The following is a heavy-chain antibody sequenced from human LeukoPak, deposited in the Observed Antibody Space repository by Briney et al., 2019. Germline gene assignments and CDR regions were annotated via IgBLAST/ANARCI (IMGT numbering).Heavy chain of an antibody. CDR3: ARGTPSSSGWLYYGMDV. CDR2: ISYDGSNK. V-gene: IGHV3-30*03. CDR1: GFTFSSYG. Sequence: GGSLRLSCAASGFTFSSYGMHWVRQAPGKGLEWVAVISYDGSNKYYADSVKGRFTISRDNSKNTLYLQMNSLRAEDTAVCYCARGTPSSSGWLYYGMDVWGQGTTVTVSS. D-gene: IGHD6-19*01. J-gene: IGHJ6*02.